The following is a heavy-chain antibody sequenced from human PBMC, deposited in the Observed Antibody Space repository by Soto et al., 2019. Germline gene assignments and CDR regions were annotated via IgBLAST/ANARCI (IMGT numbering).Heavy chain of an antibody. J-gene: IGHJ6*02. CDR3: AGSRGIVGDDYYYYGMDV. CDR1: GYSFTIYW. V-gene: IGHV5-10-1*01. D-gene: IGHD1-26*01. CDR2: IDLSDSYT. Sequence: GGSLKISWKGSGYSFTIYWIRWGRQRPGTGLEWMGRIDLSDSYTNYSPSFQGHVTISADKSISTAYLQWSSLKASAADMYYCAGSRGIVGDDYYYYGMDVWGQGTTVTV.